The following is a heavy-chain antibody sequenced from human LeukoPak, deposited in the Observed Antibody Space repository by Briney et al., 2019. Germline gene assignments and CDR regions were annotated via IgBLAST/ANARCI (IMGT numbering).Heavy chain of an antibody. CDR1: GFTFSSYS. D-gene: IGHD3-3*01. J-gene: IGHJ5*02. CDR2: ISSSSSST. V-gene: IGHV3-48*01. Sequence: TGGSLRLSCAASGFTFSSYSMNWVRQAPGKGLEWVSYISSSSSSTYYADSVKGRFTISRDNTKKSLYPLMDSLRAEDTAVYYCARDAASGNNWFDPWGQGTLVTVSS. CDR3: ARDAASGNNWFDP.